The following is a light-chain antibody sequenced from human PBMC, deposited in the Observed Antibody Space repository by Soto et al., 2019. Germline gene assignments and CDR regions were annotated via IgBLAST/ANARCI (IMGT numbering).Light chain of an antibody. J-gene: IGKJ3*01. CDR1: QSVLYSSNNKNY. V-gene: IGKV4-1*01. CDR2: WAS. CDR3: QQYYSTPLMT. Sequence: DIVMTQSPDSLAVSLGERATINCKSSQSVLYSSNNKNYLAWYQQKPGQPPKLLIYWASTRESVVPDRFSGSGSGTDFTLTISSLQAEDVAVYYCQQYYSTPLMTFGPGTKVDIK.